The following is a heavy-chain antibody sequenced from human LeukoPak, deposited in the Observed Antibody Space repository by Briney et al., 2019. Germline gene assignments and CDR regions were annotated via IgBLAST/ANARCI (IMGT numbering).Heavy chain of an antibody. V-gene: IGHV3-7*01. J-gene: IGHJ4*02. Sequence: GGSLRLSCTASGFTFSSYWMSWVRQAPGKGLEWVANIKQDGSEKDYVDSVKGRFTISRDNAKNSLYLQMNSLRAEDTAVYYCAKEVIGKVYFEHWGQGALLTVSS. CDR2: IKQDGSEK. D-gene: IGHD4-23*01. CDR1: GFTFSSYW. CDR3: AKEVIGKVYFEH.